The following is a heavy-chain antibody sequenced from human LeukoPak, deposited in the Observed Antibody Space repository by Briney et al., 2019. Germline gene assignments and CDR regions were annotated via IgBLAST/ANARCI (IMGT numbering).Heavy chain of an antibody. V-gene: IGHV1-3*01. D-gene: IGHD3-22*01. CDR2: INGGNGKT. CDR3: VREGPEYYDSGMDH. Sequence: ASVKVSCKASGFIFITYTIHWVRQAPGQRLEWMAWINGGNGKTKYSQTLQGRITITRDTSATTAYMELSSLRSEDTAVYYCVREGPEYYDSGMDHWGQGTLVTVSS. J-gene: IGHJ4*02. CDR1: GFIFITYT.